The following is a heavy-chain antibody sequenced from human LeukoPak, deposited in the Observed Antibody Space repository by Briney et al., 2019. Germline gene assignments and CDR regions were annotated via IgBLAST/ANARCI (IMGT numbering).Heavy chain of an antibody. J-gene: IGHJ4*02. CDR2: INHRGSL. CDR3: ARAHKSCISDSCCAPPGY. D-gene: IGHD2-2*01. V-gene: IGHV4-34*01. Sequence: SETLSLTCAVYGGSFRDYFWSWIRQPPGKGLEWIGDINHRGSLSYNPSLKSRVTISVDTSKNQFSLQMRSVTAADTAVYFCARAHKSCISDSCCAPPGYWGQGIPVTVSP. CDR1: GGSFRDYF.